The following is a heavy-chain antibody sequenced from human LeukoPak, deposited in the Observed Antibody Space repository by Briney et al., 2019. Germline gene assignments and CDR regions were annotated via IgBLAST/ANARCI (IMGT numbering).Heavy chain of an antibody. CDR1: GFTFDDYA. D-gene: IGHD3-10*01. V-gene: IGHV3-9*01. CDR3: AKALMVRGVTPLVDY. J-gene: IGHJ4*02. Sequence: PGGSLRLSCAASGFTFDDYAMHWVRQAPWKGLEWVSGISWNSGSIGYADSVKGRFTISRDNAKNSLYLQMNSLRAEDTALYYCAKALMVRGVTPLVDYWGQGTPVTVSS. CDR2: ISWNSGSI.